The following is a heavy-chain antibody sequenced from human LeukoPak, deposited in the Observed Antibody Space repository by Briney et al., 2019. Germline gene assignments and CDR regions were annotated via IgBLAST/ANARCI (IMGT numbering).Heavy chain of an antibody. D-gene: IGHD3-22*01. CDR1: GGSFSGYY. CDR2: INHCGST. J-gene: IGHJ3*02. CDR3: AKQAENYYDSSGPTRAFDI. Sequence: SETLSLTCAVYGGSFSGYYWSWIRQPPGKGLEWIGEINHCGSTNYNPSLKSRVTISVDTSKNQFSLKLSSVTAADTAVYYCAKQAENYYDSSGPTRAFDIWGQGTMVTVSS. V-gene: IGHV4-34*01.